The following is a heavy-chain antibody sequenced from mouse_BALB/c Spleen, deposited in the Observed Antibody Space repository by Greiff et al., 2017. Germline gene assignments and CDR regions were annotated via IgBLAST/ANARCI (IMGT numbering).Heavy chain of an antibody. V-gene: IGHV1-74*01. J-gene: IGHJ2*01. Sequence: QVKLQQSGAELVRPGASVKLSCKASGYTFTSYWMNWVKQRPEQGLEWIGRIDPYDSETHYNQKFKDKAILTVDKSSGTAYMQLSSLTSEDSAVFDRAGDNCLFDYWGQGTTLTVSA. CDR3: AGDNCLFDY. CDR2: IDPYDSET. CDR1: GYTFTSYW. D-gene: IGHD1-3*01.